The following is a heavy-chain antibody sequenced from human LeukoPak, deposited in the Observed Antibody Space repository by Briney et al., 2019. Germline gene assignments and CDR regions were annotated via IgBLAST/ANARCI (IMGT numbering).Heavy chain of an antibody. CDR3: AKDGVGATSLDC. D-gene: IGHD1-26*01. CDR2: IYSGGST. CDR1: GFTVSTYY. J-gene: IGHJ4*02. Sequence: PGGSLRLSCAASGFTVSTYYMTWVRQAPGKGLECVSVIYSGGSTYYADSVKGRFTVSRDNSKNTLYLQMNSLRAEDTAVYYCAKDGVGATSLDCWGQGTLVTVSS. V-gene: IGHV3-53*01.